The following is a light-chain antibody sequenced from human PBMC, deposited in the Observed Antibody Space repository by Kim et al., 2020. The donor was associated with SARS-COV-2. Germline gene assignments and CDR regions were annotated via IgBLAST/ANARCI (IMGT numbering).Light chain of an antibody. V-gene: IGKV1-39*01. CDR2: GAT. J-gene: IGKJ4*01. Sequence: DIQMTQSPSSLSASVGDRVTITCRASQSVSSLLNWYQQKPGTAPNLLIHGATNLQTGVPSRFSGSGSGTDFTLTISDLQPEDFATYYCQQSYSTPLTFGGETKVEIK. CDR1: QSVSSL. CDR3: QQSYSTPLT.